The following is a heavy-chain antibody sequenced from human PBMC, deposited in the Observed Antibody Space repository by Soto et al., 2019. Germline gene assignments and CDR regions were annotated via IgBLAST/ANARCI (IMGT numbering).Heavy chain of an antibody. D-gene: IGHD2-21*01. V-gene: IGHV1-69*06. Sequence: VQLVQSGAEVKKPGSSVKVSYKASGGTLSTNAISWVRQAPGQGLEWMGAIIPMFGSPKYAQKFQGRITITADNPTSTIYMEMISLTSADTAVYYCARGGFVAGLYNAMDAWGQGTAVAVSS. J-gene: IGHJ6*02. CDR1: GGTLSTNA. CDR2: IIPMFGSP. CDR3: ARGGFVAGLYNAMDA.